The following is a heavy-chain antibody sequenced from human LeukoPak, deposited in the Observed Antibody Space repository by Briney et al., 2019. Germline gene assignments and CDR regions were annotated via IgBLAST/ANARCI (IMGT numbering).Heavy chain of an antibody. V-gene: IGHV3-21*01. J-gene: IGHJ3*02. D-gene: IGHD2-2*01. CDR3: ARVGYCSSTSCYLRISDAFDI. Sequence: GGSLRLSCAASGFTFSSYTMNWVRQAPGKGLEWVSSISSSSYIYYADSVKGRFTISRDNAKNSLYLQMNSLRAEDTAVYYCARVGYCSSTSCYLRISDAFDIWGQGTMVTVSS. CDR1: GFTFSSYT. CDR2: ISSSSYI.